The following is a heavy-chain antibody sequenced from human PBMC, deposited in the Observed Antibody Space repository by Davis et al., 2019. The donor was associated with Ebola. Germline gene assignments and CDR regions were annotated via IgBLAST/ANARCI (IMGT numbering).Heavy chain of an antibody. CDR2: INRDGSTT. V-gene: IGHV3-74*03. D-gene: IGHD1-26*01. J-gene: IGHJ4*02. CDR3: ATLPGYY. CDR1: GFTFSSHW. Sequence: GESLKISCAASGFTFSSHWMHWVRQAPGKGLVWVSCINRDGSTTTYADSVKGRFTISRDNAKNTLYLQMNNLRVEDTAVYYCATLPGYYWGQGTLVTVSS.